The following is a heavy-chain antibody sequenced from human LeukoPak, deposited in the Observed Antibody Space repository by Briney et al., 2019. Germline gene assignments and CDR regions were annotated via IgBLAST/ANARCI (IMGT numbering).Heavy chain of an antibody. D-gene: IGHD3-3*01. CDR1: GYTFTSYG. J-gene: IGHJ6*02. CDR2: ISAYNGNT. CDR3: ATSITILIGHYYGMDV. Sequence: GASVKVSCKASGYTFTSYGINWVRQAPGQGLEWMGWISAYNGNTNYAQKFQGRVTMTEDTSTDTAYMELSSLRSEDTAVYYCATSITILIGHYYGMDVWGQGTTVTVSS. V-gene: IGHV1-18*01.